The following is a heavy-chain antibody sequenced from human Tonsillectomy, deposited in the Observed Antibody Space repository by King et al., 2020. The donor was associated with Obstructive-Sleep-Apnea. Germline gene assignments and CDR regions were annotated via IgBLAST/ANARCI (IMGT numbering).Heavy chain of an antibody. J-gene: IGHJ4*02. D-gene: IGHD6-13*01. CDR1: GYTLTSYY. CDR2: MNPSGGSP. V-gene: IGHV1-46*01. Sequence: VQLVESGAEVKKPGASVKVSCKASGYTLTSYYMHWVRQAPGQGLEWMGIMNPSGGSPNYAQKFQGRVTMTTDTSMSTVYMGLSSLTSADTAVYYCAGDTGSSWGGGFDYWGQGILVTVSS. CDR3: AGDTGSSWGGGFDY.